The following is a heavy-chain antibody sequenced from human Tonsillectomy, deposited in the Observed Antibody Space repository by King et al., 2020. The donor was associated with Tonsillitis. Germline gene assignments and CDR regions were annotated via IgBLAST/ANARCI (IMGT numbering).Heavy chain of an antibody. CDR3: ARLVVVTIPGAFDI. Sequence: TLKESGPVLVKPPETLTLTCTVSRFSLSNARMGVSWIRQPPGKALEWLAHIFSNDEKSYSTSLKSRLTISKDTSKSQVVLTMTNMDPVDTATYYCARLVVVTIPGAFDIWGQGTMVTVSS. CDR1: RFSLSNARMG. J-gene: IGHJ3*02. CDR2: IFSNDEK. D-gene: IGHD2-21*02. V-gene: IGHV2-26*01.